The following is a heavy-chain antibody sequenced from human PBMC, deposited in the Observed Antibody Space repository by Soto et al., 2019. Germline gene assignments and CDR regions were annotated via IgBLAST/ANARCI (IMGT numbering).Heavy chain of an antibody. J-gene: IGHJ5*02. CDR3: ARDRSEAAAGTRWFDP. CDR1: GGTFSSYA. Sequence: GASVKVSCKASGGTFSSYAISWVRQAPGQGLEWMGGIIPIFGTANYAQKFQGRVTITADESTSTAYMELSSLRSEDTAVYYCARDRSEAAAGTRWFDPWGQGTLVTVSS. D-gene: IGHD6-13*01. V-gene: IGHV1-69*13. CDR2: IIPIFGTA.